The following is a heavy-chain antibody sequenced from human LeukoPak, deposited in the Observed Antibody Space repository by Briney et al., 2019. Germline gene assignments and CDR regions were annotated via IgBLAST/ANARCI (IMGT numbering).Heavy chain of an antibody. Sequence: ASVKVSCKASGYTFTSYGISWVRQAPGQGLEWMGWINPNSGGTNYAQKFQGRVTMTRDTSISTAYMELSRLRSDDTAVYYCARDSGSYYDGSDYWGQGTLVTVSS. CDR3: ARDSGSYYDGSDY. CDR2: INPNSGGT. J-gene: IGHJ4*02. V-gene: IGHV1-2*02. D-gene: IGHD1-26*01. CDR1: GYTFTSYG.